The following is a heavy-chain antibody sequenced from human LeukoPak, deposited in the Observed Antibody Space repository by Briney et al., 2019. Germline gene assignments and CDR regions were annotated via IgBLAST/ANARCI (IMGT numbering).Heavy chain of an antibody. CDR1: GFTFSSYG. V-gene: IGHV3-7*01. D-gene: IGHD6-19*01. J-gene: IGHJ6*03. CDR3: ARDTSGWSLYYYYYYYMDV. Sequence: GGSLRLSCAASGFTFSSYGMSWVRQAPGKGLEWVANIKQDGSEKYYVDSVKGRFTISRDNAKNSLYLQMNSLRAEDTAVYYCARDTSGWSLYYYYYYYMDVWGKGTTATISS. CDR2: IKQDGSEK.